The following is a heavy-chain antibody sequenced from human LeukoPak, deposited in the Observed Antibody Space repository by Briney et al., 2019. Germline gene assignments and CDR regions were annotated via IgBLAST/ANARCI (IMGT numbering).Heavy chain of an antibody. CDR2: INHSGST. D-gene: IGHD3-9*01. CDR3: AERTAYEILTGYWYWYFDL. V-gene: IGHV4-34*01. Sequence: PSETLSLTCAVYGXSFSGYYRSWIRQPPGKGLEWIGEINHSGSTNYNPSLKSRVTISVDTSKNQFSLKLSSVTAVDTAVFFFAERTAYEILTGYWYWYFDLWGRGTLVTVSS. CDR1: GXSFSGYY. J-gene: IGHJ2*01.